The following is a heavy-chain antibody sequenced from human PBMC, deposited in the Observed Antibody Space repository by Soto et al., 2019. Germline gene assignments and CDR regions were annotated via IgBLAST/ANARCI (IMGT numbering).Heavy chain of an antibody. V-gene: IGHV3-7*01. Sequence: GGSLRLSCAASGFTFSSYWMSWVRQAPGKGLEWVANIKQDGSEKYYVDSVMGRFTISRDNAKNSLFLQMNSLRAEDTAVYYCARWSYGDYVEGSYFPNFDYWGQGTLVTVSS. CDR2: IKQDGSEK. D-gene: IGHD4-17*01. CDR1: GFTFSSYW. CDR3: ARWSYGDYVEGSYFPNFDY. J-gene: IGHJ4*02.